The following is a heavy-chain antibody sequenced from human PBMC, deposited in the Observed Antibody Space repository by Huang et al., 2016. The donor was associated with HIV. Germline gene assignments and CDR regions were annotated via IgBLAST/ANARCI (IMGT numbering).Heavy chain of an antibody. Sequence: ELQLVQSGAEVKKPGESLTIACKGSGYSFNNYWVAGVRQMPGKGLEWMAMIYPGDSESRYSPSFQGQVSISADKSINTVYLHWGSLKASDTATYYCARPRRTEYGDPWDAFDIWGQGTMVTVSS. V-gene: IGHV5-51*01. CDR2: IYPGDSES. CDR3: ARPRRTEYGDPWDAFDI. CDR1: GYSFNNYW. J-gene: IGHJ3*02. D-gene: IGHD4-17*01.